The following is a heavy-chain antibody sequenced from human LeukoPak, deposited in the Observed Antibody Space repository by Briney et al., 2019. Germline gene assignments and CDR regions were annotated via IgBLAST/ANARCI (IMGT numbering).Heavy chain of an antibody. CDR2: IYYSGST. Sequence: SETLSLTCTVSGGSISSYYWSWIRQPPGKGRGWIGYIYYSGSTNYNPSLKSRVTISVDTSKNQFSLKLSSVTAADTAVYYWARVTDYYDFAGFDPWGQGTLVTVSS. D-gene: IGHD3-22*01. J-gene: IGHJ5*02. V-gene: IGHV4-59*01. CDR3: ARVTDYYDFAGFDP. CDR1: GGSISSYY.